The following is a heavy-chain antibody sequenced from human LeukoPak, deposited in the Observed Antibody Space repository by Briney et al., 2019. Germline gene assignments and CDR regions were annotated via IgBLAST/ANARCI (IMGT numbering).Heavy chain of an antibody. J-gene: IGHJ3*02. CDR2: IYYSGST. Sequence: SETLSLTCTVSGGSISSSSYYWGWIRQPPGKGLEWIGSIYYSGSTYYNPSLKSRVTISVDTSKSQFSLKLSSVTAADTAVYYCARERNHCSSTSCYPDAFDIWGQGTMVTVSS. D-gene: IGHD2-2*01. CDR3: ARERNHCSSTSCYPDAFDI. V-gene: IGHV4-39*07. CDR1: GGSISSSSYY.